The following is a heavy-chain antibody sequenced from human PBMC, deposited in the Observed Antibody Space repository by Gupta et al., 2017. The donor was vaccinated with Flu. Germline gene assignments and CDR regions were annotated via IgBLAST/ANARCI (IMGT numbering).Heavy chain of an antibody. D-gene: IGHD5-12*01. J-gene: IGHJ4*02. CDR1: DYY. V-gene: IGHV4-30-4*01. CDR2: IYYSGTT. CDR3: ARAEERGYDGEGYFDY. Sequence: DYYWSWIRQSPGKGLEWIGYIYYSGTTYYNPSLKSRVIISVDTSKNQFSLKVHSVTAADTAVYYCARAEERGYDGEGYFDYWGQGTLVTVSS.